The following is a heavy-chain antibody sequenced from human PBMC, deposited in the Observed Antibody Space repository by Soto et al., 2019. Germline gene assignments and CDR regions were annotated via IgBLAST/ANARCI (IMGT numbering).Heavy chain of an antibody. CDR1: GGSFSSGGYY. Sequence: QLQLQESGPGLVKPSQTLSLACTVSGGSFSSGGYYWSWIRQLPGKGLEWIGYIYYSGSTYYNPSLKSRFTISPDTSKHQFSLKLSSVTAADTAVYYCARATSFSGHHGYWGQGTLVTVSS. CDR2: IYYSGST. D-gene: IGHD2-8*02. CDR3: ARATSFSGHHGY. J-gene: IGHJ4*02. V-gene: IGHV4-31*03.